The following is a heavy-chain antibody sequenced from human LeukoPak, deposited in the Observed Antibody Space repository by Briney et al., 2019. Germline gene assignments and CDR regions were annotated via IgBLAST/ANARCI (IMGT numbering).Heavy chain of an antibody. Sequence: GGSLRLSCAASGFTFSSYAMTWVRQAPGKGLEWVSSINNGGTDTYYADSVKGRFTISRDNSKNTLYLQINSLSADDTAVYYCAAAVTTGRAEHYWGQGTLVTASS. V-gene: IGHV3-23*01. CDR3: AAAVTTGRAEHY. CDR2: INNGGTDT. J-gene: IGHJ4*02. CDR1: GFTFSSYA. D-gene: IGHD4-17*01.